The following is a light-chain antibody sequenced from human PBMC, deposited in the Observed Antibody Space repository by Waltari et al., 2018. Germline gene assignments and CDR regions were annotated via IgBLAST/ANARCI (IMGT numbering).Light chain of an antibody. CDR3: QHYVRLPVT. CDR2: GAS. J-gene: IGKJ1*01. V-gene: IGKV3-20*01. CDR1: QSVGRA. Sequence: VLTQSPGTLSLSPGERATLPCRASQSVGRALAWYQQKPGQAPRLLIYGASTRATGVPDRFSGSGSGTDFSLTSSRLEPEDVAVYNCQHYVRLPVTFGQGTKVE.